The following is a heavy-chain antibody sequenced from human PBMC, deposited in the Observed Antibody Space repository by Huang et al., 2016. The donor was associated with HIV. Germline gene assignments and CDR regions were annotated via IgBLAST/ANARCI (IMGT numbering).Heavy chain of an antibody. Sequence: QITLKESGPTLVKPTQTLTLTCTFSGFAFSTPGVGVGWIRQPPGKALEWLALIYWNDDKRYIPALKRRLTIPNDTSKNQLVLTVANIDPVDTATYYCAHRPREYSVSWYDGNCFDPWGQGTLVTVSS. D-gene: IGHD6-13*01. V-gene: IGHV2-5*01. J-gene: IGHJ5*02. CDR1: GFAFSTPGVG. CDR2: IYWNDDK. CDR3: AHRPREYSVSWYDGNCFDP.